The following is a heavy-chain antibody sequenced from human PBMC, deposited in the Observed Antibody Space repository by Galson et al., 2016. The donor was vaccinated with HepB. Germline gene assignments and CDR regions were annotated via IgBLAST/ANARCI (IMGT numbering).Heavy chain of an antibody. CDR1: GFNLSSHG. V-gene: IGHV3-33*01. Sequence: SLRLSCAASGFNLSSHGMHWVRQAPGKGLAWVAVIWYDGSNKYYADSVKGRFTISRDNSKNTLYLQMSSLRAEDTAVYYCARGVLDPRYCSGGNCYSKAFDIWGQGTMVTVSS. D-gene: IGHD2-15*01. CDR3: ARGVLDPRYCSGGNCYSKAFDI. J-gene: IGHJ3*02. CDR2: IWYDGSNK.